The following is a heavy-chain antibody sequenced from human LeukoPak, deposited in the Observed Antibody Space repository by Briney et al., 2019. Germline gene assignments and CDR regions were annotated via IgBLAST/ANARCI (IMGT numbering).Heavy chain of an antibody. V-gene: IGHV1-69*13. CDR2: IIPIFGTA. D-gene: IGHD1-26*01. CDR1: GGTFSSYA. J-gene: IGHJ4*02. Sequence: ASVKVSCKASGGTFSSYAISWVRQAPGQGLEWMGGIIPIFGTANYAQKFQGRVTITADESTSTAYMELSSLRSEDTAVYYCARGRVGATYCFDYWGQGTLVTVS. CDR3: ARGRVGATYCFDY.